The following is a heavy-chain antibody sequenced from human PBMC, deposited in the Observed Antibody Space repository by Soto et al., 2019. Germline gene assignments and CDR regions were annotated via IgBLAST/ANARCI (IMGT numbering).Heavy chain of an antibody. CDR3: AKATSANIEVSLID. J-gene: IGHJ4*02. CDR2: ITYDGSTE. Sequence: QVQLVESGGGVVQPGRSLRLSCAASGFTFSNFGIHWVRQAPGKGPEWLAAITYDGSTEVYVDSVMGRFTISRDNPMTTRYVQRNSLRFVDSAVTLCAKATSANIEVSLIDWGPGNVVTVSS. V-gene: IGHV3-30*18. D-gene: IGHD2-21*01. CDR1: GFTFSNFG.